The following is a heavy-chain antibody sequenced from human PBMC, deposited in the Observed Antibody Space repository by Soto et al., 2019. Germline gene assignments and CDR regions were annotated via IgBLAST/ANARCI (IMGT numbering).Heavy chain of an antibody. CDR2: ISGSGGST. CDR3: AKTSPLWYYGSGTTMNGDFDY. J-gene: IGHJ4*02. V-gene: IGHV3-23*01. Sequence: PGGSLRLSCAASGFTFSRYAMSWGRQAPGKGLEWVSAISGSGGSTYYADSVKGRFTISRDNSKNTLYLQMNSLRAEDTAVYYCAKTSPLWYYGSGTTMNGDFDYWGQGTPVTVSS. CDR1: GFTFSRYA. D-gene: IGHD3-10*01.